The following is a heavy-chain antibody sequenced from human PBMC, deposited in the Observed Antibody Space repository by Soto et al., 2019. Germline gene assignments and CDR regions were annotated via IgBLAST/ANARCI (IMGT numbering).Heavy chain of an antibody. CDR3: AGSSARSTFDY. Sequence: KASETLSLTCTVSGGSVSSGGYYWSWIRQVPGKGLEWIGYIYHTGNTFYNPSLKSRVTISLDTSKSQFSLKLTSVTAADTAIYYCAGSSARSTFDYWGQGTLVTVSS. V-gene: IGHV4-31*03. CDR2: IYHTGNT. CDR1: GGSVSSGGYY. D-gene: IGHD6-25*01. J-gene: IGHJ4*02.